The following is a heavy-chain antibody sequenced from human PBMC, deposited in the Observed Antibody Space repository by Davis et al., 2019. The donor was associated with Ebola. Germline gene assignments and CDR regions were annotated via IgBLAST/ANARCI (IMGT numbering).Heavy chain of an antibody. J-gene: IGHJ4*02. CDR3: ARGYCTSSSCLYFFDY. D-gene: IGHD2-2*01. V-gene: IGHV1-18*01. CDR1: GYTFTSYG. CDR2: ISAYNGDT. Sequence: AASVKVSCKASGYTFTSYGISWVRQAPGQGLEWMGWISAYNGDTNYAQKLQGRVTMTTDTSTSTAYMELRSLRSDDTAVYYCARGYCTSSSCLYFFDYWGQGTLVTVSS.